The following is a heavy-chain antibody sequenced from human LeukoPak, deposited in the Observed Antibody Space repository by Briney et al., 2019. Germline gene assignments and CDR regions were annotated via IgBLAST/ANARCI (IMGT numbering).Heavy chain of an antibody. CDR2: VHPSGST. CDR1: GGSVSHSNW. CDR3: ARVFYGFWSAYYFDY. J-gene: IGHJ4*02. D-gene: IGHD3-3*01. V-gene: IGHV4-4*02. Sequence: PSGTLSLTCAVSGGSVSHSNWWTWVRQSPGKGLEWIGEVHPSGSTNYNPSLRSRVTISVDTSKNQFSLKLSSVTAADTAVYYCARVFYGFWSAYYFDYWGQGTLVTVSS.